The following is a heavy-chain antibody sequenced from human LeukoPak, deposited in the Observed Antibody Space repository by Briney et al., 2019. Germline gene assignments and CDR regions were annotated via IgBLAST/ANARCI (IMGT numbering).Heavy chain of an antibody. CDR2: IYYSGST. CDR3: ARGSSGWSEL. D-gene: IGHD6-19*01. J-gene: IGHJ4*02. Sequence: SETLSLTCTVSGGSISGYYWSWIRQPPGKGLEWIGYIYYSGSTNYNPSLKSRVTISVDTSKNQFSLKLSSVTAADTAVYYCARGSSGWSELWGQGTLVTVSS. CDR1: GGSISGYY. V-gene: IGHV4-59*01.